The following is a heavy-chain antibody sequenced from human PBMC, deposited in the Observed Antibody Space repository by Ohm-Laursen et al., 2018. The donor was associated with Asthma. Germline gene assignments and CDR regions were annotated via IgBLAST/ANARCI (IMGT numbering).Heavy chain of an antibody. CDR2: INTNTGNP. CDR3: ARDLSILRYFDWAPQSGNWFDP. CDR1: GYTFTSYA. V-gene: IGHV7-4-1*02. J-gene: IGHJ5*02. D-gene: IGHD3-9*01. Sequence: ASVKVSCKASGYTFTSYAMNWVRQAPGQGLEWMGWINTNTGNPTYAQGFTGRFVFSLDTSVSTAYLQISSLKAEDTAVYYCARDLSILRYFDWAPQSGNWFDPWGQGTLVTVSS.